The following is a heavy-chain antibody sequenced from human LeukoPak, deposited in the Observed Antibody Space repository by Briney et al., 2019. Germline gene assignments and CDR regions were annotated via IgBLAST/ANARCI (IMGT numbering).Heavy chain of an antibody. CDR1: GFTFDDYA. D-gene: IGHD5-12*01. Sequence: PGRSLRLSCAASGFTFDDYAMHWVRQALGKGLEWVSGISWNSGSIGYADSVKGRFTISRDNAKNSLYLQMNSLRAEDTALYYCAKDMGGGYDSHNWFDPWGQGTLVTVSS. V-gene: IGHV3-9*01. J-gene: IGHJ5*02. CDR3: AKDMGGGYDSHNWFDP. CDR2: ISWNSGSI.